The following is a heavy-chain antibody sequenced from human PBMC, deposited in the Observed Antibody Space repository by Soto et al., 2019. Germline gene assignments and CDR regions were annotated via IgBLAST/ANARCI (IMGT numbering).Heavy chain of an antibody. CDR1: GYTFSGYY. Sequence: ASVKVSCKASGYTFSGYYMHWVRQAPGQGLEWMGWINTLSGDTSFPQKFQGRLAMTRDTSIDTAFMEVSRLTSDDTAIYYCARYLLKFILPLGYWGQGTLVTVSS. D-gene: IGHD3-3*02. CDR2: INTLSGDT. CDR3: ARYLLKFILPLGY. J-gene: IGHJ4*02. V-gene: IGHV1-2*02.